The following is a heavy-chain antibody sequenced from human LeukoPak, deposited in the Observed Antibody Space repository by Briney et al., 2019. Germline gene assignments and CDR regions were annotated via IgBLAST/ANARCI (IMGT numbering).Heavy chain of an antibody. CDR3: ARVVRGAVTSNCFDP. D-gene: IGHD4-17*01. CDR2: ISNSGTT. CDR1: GGSINDYY. J-gene: IGHJ5*02. V-gene: IGHV4-59*01. Sequence: SETLSLTCTVSGGSINDYYSTWIRQAPGEGLEWIGYISNSGTTDYNPSLKSRVTMSVDTSNNEFSLRLTSVTAADTAMYYCARVVRGAVTSNCFDPWGQGTLVTVSS.